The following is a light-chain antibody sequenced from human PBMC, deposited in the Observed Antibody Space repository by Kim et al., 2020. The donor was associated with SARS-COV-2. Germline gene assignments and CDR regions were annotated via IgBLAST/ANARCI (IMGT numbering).Light chain of an antibody. CDR3: QQYNNWPPYT. J-gene: IGKJ2*01. CDR2: GAS. Sequence: VSPGERATRSCRASQSVDSNLAWYQQKPGQAPRLVIYGASTRATDIPARFSGSGSGTEFTLIISSLQSEDFGVYFCQQYNNWPPYTFGQGTKLEI. CDR1: QSVDSN. V-gene: IGKV3-15*01.